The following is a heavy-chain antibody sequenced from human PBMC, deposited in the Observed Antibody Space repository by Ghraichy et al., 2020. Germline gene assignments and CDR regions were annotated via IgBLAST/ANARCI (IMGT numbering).Heavy chain of an antibody. Sequence: GASLNISCAASGFSFSSHGMSWVRQAPGTGPEWVSSISSTGGSTFYTDSVKGRLTISRDNSKNTLYLQMNSLRGEDTAVYYCAKIAVTGLWYFDLWGRGTLVTVSS. CDR3: AKIAVTGLWYFDL. V-gene: IGHV3-23*01. D-gene: IGHD6-19*01. CDR1: GFSFSSHG. J-gene: IGHJ2*01. CDR2: ISSTGGST.